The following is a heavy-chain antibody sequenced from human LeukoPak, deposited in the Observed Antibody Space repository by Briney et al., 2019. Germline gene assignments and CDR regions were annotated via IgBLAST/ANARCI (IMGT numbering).Heavy chain of an antibody. CDR1: GGSISSGSYY. V-gene: IGHV4-61*02. D-gene: IGHD6-13*01. J-gene: IGHJ3*02. Sequence: SQTLSLTCTVSGGSISSGSYYWSWIRQPAGKGLEWIGRIYTRGSTNYNPSLKSRVTISVDTSKNQFSLKLSSVTAADTAVYYCARRNSSSWVPGAFDIWGQGTMVTVSS. CDR3: ARRNSSSWVPGAFDI. CDR2: IYTRGST.